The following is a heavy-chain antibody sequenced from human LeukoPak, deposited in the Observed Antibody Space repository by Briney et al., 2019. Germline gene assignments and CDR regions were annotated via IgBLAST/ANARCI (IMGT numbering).Heavy chain of an antibody. CDR3: ARESPSRYDSSGYYYGWFDP. CDR1: GYTFTSYD. J-gene: IGHJ5*02. D-gene: IGHD3-22*01. Sequence: ASVKVSCKASGYTFTSYDINWMRQATGQGLEWMGWMNPNSGNTGYAQKLQGRVTMTRNTSISTAYMELSSLRSEDTAVYYCARESPSRYDSSGYYYGWFDPWGQGTLVTVSS. V-gene: IGHV1-8*01. CDR2: MNPNSGNT.